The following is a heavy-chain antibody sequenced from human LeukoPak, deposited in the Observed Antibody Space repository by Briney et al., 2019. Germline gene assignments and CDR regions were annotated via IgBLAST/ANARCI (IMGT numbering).Heavy chain of an antibody. Sequence: GGSLRLSCAASGFTFSNYAMSWVRQAPGKGLEWVSAISGSGGSTYYADSVKGRFTISRDNSKNTLYLQMNSLRAEDTAVYYCAKEKPPVGAVAGTPDYWGQGTLVTVSS. CDR2: ISGSGGST. V-gene: IGHV3-23*01. CDR1: GFTFSNYA. D-gene: IGHD6-19*01. CDR3: AKEKPPVGAVAGTPDY. J-gene: IGHJ4*02.